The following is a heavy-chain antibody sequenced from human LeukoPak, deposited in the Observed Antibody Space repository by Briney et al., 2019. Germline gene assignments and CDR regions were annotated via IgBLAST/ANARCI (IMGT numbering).Heavy chain of an antibody. V-gene: IGHV4-61*01. CDR1: GGSISSGSYY. CDR2: IYYSGST. CDR3: AMSYGDYVEDAFDI. D-gene: IGHD4-17*01. Sequence: SETLSLTCTVSGGSISSGSYYWSWIRQPPGKGLEWIGYIYYSGSTNYNPSLKSRVTISVDTSKNQFSLKLSSVTAADTAVYYCAMSYGDYVEDAFDIWGQGTMVTVSS. J-gene: IGHJ3*02.